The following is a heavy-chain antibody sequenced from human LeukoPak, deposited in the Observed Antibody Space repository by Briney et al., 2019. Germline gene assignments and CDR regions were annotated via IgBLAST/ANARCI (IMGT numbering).Heavy chain of an antibody. Sequence: SVKVSCKASGGTFSSYAISWVRQAPGQGLEWMGGIIPIFGTANYAQKFQGRVTITADESTSTAYMELSSLRSEDTAVYYCARGAQQWLVRCYFDYWGQGTLVTVSS. CDR1: GGTFSSYA. D-gene: IGHD6-19*01. CDR2: IIPIFGTA. V-gene: IGHV1-69*13. CDR3: ARGAQQWLVRCYFDY. J-gene: IGHJ4*02.